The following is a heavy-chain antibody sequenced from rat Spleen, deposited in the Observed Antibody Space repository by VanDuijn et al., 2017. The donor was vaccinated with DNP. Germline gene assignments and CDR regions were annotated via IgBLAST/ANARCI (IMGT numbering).Heavy chain of an antibody. J-gene: IGHJ3*01. Sequence: EMHLQESGPGLVEPSQSLSLTCSVTGYSITSHYWGWIRKFPGNKMEWIGHITSSGSTFFNPSLKSRISIIRDKSKNLFFLQLNSVTTEDTATYYCATGGAGIWFAYWGQGTLVTVSS. CDR1: GYSITSHY. CDR2: ITSSGST. CDR3: ATGGAGIWFAY. V-gene: IGHV3-1*01. D-gene: IGHD4-2*01.